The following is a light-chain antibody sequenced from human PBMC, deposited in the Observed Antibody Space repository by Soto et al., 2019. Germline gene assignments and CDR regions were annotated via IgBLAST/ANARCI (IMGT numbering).Light chain of an antibody. CDR1: QSLTHSSGYNY. CDR2: LGS. Sequence: EIVLTQSPLSLSVSPGEPASISCRSSQSLTHSSGYNYLDWYLLKSGQPPQLVIYLGSNRGSGVPDRFSGSGSGTHFTLTISRVETEDAGVYFCMQPLQTWMTFGQGTRLEIQ. J-gene: IGKJ5*01. V-gene: IGKV2-28*01. CDR3: MQPLQTWMT.